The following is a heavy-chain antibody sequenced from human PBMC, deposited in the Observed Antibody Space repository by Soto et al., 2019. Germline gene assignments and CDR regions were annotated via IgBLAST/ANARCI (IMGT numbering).Heavy chain of an antibody. CDR1: GYSFTSYW. V-gene: IGHV5-51*01. D-gene: IGHD2-15*01. CDR3: ARQGCSGGSCYQPNYYYGMDV. Sequence: GESLKISCKGSGYSFTSYWIGWVRQMPGKGLEWMGIIYPGDSDTRYSPSFQGQVTISADKSISTAYLQWSSLKASDTAMYYCARQGCSGGSCYQPNYYYGMDVWGQGTTVTSP. J-gene: IGHJ6*02. CDR2: IYPGDSDT.